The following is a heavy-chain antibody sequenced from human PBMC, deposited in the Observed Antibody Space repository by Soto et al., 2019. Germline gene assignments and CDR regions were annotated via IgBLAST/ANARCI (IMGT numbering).Heavy chain of an antibody. D-gene: IGHD4-17*01. Sequence: SPTLSLTCAISGDSVSSNSAAWNWIRQSPSRGLEWLGRTYYRSKWYNDYAVSVKSRITINPDTSKNQFSLQLNSVTPEDTAVYYCARGSLYGGNSDWVHWFDPWGQGTLVTVSS. CDR3: ARGSLYGGNSDWVHWFDP. J-gene: IGHJ5*02. CDR2: TYYRSKWYN. V-gene: IGHV6-1*01. CDR1: GDSVSSNSAA.